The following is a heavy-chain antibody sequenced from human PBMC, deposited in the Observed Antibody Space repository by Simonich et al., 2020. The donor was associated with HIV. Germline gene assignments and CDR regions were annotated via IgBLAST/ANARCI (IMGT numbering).Heavy chain of an antibody. V-gene: IGHV4-34*01. CDR2: INHSGST. D-gene: IGHD1-26*01. CDR1: GGSLSGYF. J-gene: IGHJ4*02. Sequence: QVQLQQWGAGLLKPSETLSLTCAVYGGSLSGYFWSWIRQPPGKGLEWIGEINHSGSTNYNPSLKGRVPTSVDTSKNQFSLKLSSVTAADTAVYYCARLKVVGTTNVLYYFDYWGQGTLVTVSS. CDR3: ARLKVVGTTNVLYYFDY.